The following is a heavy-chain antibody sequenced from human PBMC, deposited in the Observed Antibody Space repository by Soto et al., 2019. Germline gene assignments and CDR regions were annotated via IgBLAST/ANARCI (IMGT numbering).Heavy chain of an antibody. CDR3: ARDGVDVSRTTVRHGALAI. V-gene: IGHV1-69*01. J-gene: IGHJ3*02. CDR2: FLPVFTTA. CDR1: GGSFSTYG. D-gene: IGHD4-17*01. Sequence: QVQLVQSGAEVKKPGSSVKVSCKASGGSFSTYGISWVRQAPGQGLEWMGGFLPVFTTAKYAQKFQGRVSITADESTYTAYMELSSLRSEDTAVYFCARDGVDVSRTTVRHGALAIWGQGTVVTVSS.